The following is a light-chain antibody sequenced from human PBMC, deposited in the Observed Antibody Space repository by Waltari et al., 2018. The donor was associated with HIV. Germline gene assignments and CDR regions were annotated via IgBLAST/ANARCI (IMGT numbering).Light chain of an antibody. CDR2: KDD. J-gene: IGLJ3*02. CDR1: SGRVASNY. V-gene: IGLV6-57*02. Sequence: NFMLTQPHSVSASPGKTVTISCTGSSGRVASNYVQWYQQRPGSAPTTVIYKDDQRPSGFPDRCSGSINGYSNAASLTSSGLKTEDGADYYCQSFHGITAVFGGGTKLTVL. CDR3: QSFHGITAV.